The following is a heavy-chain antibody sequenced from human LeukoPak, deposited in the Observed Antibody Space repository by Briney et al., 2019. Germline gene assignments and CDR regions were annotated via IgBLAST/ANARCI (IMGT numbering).Heavy chain of an antibody. CDR3: GPFDF. Sequence: GGSLRLSCAASGFTFDDFAMHWVRQAPGKGLEWVSGVSWDSSRIAYADSVRGRFSISRDDTTNSLYLQMNSLGPEGTALDEWGPFDFWGQGTMVTVSS. CDR2: VSWDSSRI. J-gene: IGHJ3*01. V-gene: IGHV3-9*01. CDR1: GFTFDDFA.